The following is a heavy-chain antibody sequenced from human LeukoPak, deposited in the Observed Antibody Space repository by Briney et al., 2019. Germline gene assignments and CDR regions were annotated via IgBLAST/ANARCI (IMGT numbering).Heavy chain of an antibody. CDR2: ISATGTT. D-gene: IGHD3-3*01. V-gene: IGHV4-4*07. Sequence: SETLSLTCTVSGGSILNDYWSWIRQPADKGLEWIGRISATGTTNYNPSLESRVATSVDMSNNQFSLRLSAVTAADTAVYYCTRDSTGSDFSDWGQGTLVAVSS. J-gene: IGHJ4*02. CDR1: GGSILNDY. CDR3: TRDSTGSDFSD.